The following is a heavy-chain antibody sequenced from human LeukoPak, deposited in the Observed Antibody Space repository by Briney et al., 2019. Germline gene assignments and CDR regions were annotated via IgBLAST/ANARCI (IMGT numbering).Heavy chain of an antibody. Sequence: NPGGSLRLSCAASGFTFSNAWMSWVRQAPGKGLEWVGRIKSKTDGGTTDYAAPVKGRFTISRDDSKNTLHLQMNSLKTEDAAVYYCTTIKLLAYCSGGTCYEYNDYWGQGTLVTVSS. CDR3: TTIKLLAYCSGGTCYEYNDY. J-gene: IGHJ4*02. CDR2: IKSKTDGGTT. CDR1: GFTFSNAW. D-gene: IGHD2-15*01. V-gene: IGHV3-15*01.